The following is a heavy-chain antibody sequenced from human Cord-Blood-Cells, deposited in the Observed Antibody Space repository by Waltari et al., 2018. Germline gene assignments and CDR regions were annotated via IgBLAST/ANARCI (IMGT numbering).Heavy chain of an antibody. CDR3: ARREDSEYSSPDAFDI. D-gene: IGHD6-6*01. V-gene: IGHV4-4*02. Sequence: QVQLQESGPGLVKPSGTLSLTCAVSGGSISSRNWWSWVRQHPGKGLEWIGEIYHSGSTNYNPSLKSRVTISVDKSKNQFSLKLSSVTAADTAVYYCARREDSEYSSPDAFDIWGQGTMVTVSS. J-gene: IGHJ3*02. CDR2: IYHSGST. CDR1: GGSISSRNW.